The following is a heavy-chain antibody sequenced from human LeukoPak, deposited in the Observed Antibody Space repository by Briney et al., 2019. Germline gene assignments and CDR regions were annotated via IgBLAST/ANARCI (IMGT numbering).Heavy chain of an antibody. Sequence: GGSLRLSCAASGFTFSKYGMHWVRQAPGKGLEWVTFIRYDGSNKYYADSLKGRFTISRDNSKNTLYLQMGSLRAEDMAVYYCARSRDGYNPVDYWGQGTLVTVSS. V-gene: IGHV3-30*02. CDR2: IRYDGSNK. D-gene: IGHD5-24*01. J-gene: IGHJ4*02. CDR3: ARSRDGYNPVDY. CDR1: GFTFSKYG.